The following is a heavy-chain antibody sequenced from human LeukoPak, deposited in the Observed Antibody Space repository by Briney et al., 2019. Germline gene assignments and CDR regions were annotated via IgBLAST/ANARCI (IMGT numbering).Heavy chain of an antibody. D-gene: IGHD6-13*01. CDR2: IKQDGSEK. J-gene: IGHJ3*02. CDR3: ARDGSSSWDGAFDI. CDR1: GFTFSSYW. Sequence: GGSLRLSCAASGFTFSSYWMSWVRQAPGKGLEWVANIKQDGSEKYYVDSVKGRFTISRDNAKNSLYLQMNSLRAEDTAVYYCARDGSSSWDGAFDIWGQGTMVTVSS. V-gene: IGHV3-7*01.